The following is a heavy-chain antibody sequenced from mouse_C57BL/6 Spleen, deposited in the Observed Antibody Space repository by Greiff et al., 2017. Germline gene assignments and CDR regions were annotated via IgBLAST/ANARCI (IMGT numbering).Heavy chain of an antibody. Sequence: VQLMESVAELVRPGASVKLSCTASGFNFNNTYMHWVKQRPEQGLEWIGSIVPANGNTKYAQQFQGKSTITADTASNTAYLQLSSLTSEDTAIYYCAREYCNYWYFDVWGTGTTVTVSS. CDR1: GFNFNNTY. D-gene: IGHD5-2*01. CDR3: AREYCNYWYFDV. V-gene: IGHV14-3*01. J-gene: IGHJ1*03. CDR2: IVPANGNT.